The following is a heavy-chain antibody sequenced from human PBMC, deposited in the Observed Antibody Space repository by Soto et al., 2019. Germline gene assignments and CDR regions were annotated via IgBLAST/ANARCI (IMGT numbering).Heavy chain of an antibody. CDR2: SIPIIGTT. D-gene: IGHD1-1*01. V-gene: IGHV1-69*01. CDR1: GGSFSSFG. J-gene: IGHJ6*02. Sequence: QVQLEQSGAEVKKPGSSVKVSCKASGGSFSSFGITWVRQAPGQGLEWMGGSIPIIGTTKYAQRCQGRVTRTADESTTTAYVERSSRRAEDTAGYYCAREWKEPGSYYNNGLDDWGQGTTVTVSS. CDR3: AREWKEPGSYYNNGLDD.